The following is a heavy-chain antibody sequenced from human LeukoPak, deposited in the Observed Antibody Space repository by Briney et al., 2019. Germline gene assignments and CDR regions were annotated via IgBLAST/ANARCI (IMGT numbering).Heavy chain of an antibody. CDR2: INSSGTRT. J-gene: IGHJ4*02. Sequence: GGSLRLSCAASGFTFGSYTMGWVRQAPGKGLEWVSDINSSGTRTYYADSVKGRFTISRDNSKNTLFLQMNSLSAEDTAIYYCAKAGSISWYDYWGQGALVTVSS. V-gene: IGHV3-23*01. CDR1: GFTFGSYT. CDR3: AKAGSISWYDY. D-gene: IGHD6-13*01.